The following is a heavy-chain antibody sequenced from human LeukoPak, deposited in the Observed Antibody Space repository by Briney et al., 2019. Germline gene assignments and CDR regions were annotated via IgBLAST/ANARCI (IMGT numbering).Heavy chain of an antibody. Sequence: PGGSLRLSCAASGFTFSNYTMNWLRQAPGGGLEWVSSISSGSSYIYYADSVKGRFTISRDNAKNSLYLQMNSLRAEDTAVYYCARESPSSAGDYWGQGTLVTVSS. CDR1: GFTFSNYT. CDR3: ARESPSSAGDY. CDR2: ISSGSSYI. V-gene: IGHV3-21*01. J-gene: IGHJ4*02.